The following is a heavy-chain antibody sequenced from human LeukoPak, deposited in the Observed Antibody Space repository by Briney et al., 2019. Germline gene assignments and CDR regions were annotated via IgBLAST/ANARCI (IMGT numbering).Heavy chain of an antibody. CDR3: ASGRNLRYSN. D-gene: IGHD3-9*01. V-gene: IGHV3-30*03. Sequence: GGSLRLSCAASGFTFSYYSMNWVRQAPGKGLEWVAVISYDGSNKYYADSVKGRFTISRDNSKNTLYLQMNSLRVEDTAVYYCASGRNLRYSNWGQGTMVTVSS. J-gene: IGHJ3*01. CDR2: ISYDGSNK. CDR1: GFTFSYYS.